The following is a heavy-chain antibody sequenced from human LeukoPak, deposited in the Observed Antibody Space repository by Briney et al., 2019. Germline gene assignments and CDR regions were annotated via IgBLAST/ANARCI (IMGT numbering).Heavy chain of an antibody. Sequence: SETLSLTCAVYGGSFSGYYWSWIRQPPGKGLEWIGEINHSGSTNYNPSLKGRVTISVDTSKNQFSLKLSSVTAADTAVYYCARGTYYYDSSGWILYYYGMDVWGQGTTVTVSS. CDR3: ARGTYYYDSSGWILYYYGMDV. CDR2: INHSGST. J-gene: IGHJ6*02. D-gene: IGHD3-22*01. V-gene: IGHV4-34*01. CDR1: GGSFSGYY.